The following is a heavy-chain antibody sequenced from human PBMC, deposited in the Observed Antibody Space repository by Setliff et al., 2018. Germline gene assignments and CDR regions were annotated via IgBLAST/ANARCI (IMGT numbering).Heavy chain of an antibody. V-gene: IGHV3-30*19. D-gene: IGHD3-10*01. J-gene: IGHJ4*02. CDR2: ISYDGSKK. CDR1: GFGFSSYS. CDR3: ARDHFTITMVRDPLVDY. Sequence: PGGSLRLSCAASGFGFSSYSMHWVRQAPGKGLEWVAVISYDGSKKYHADSVKGRFTISRDNSKNTLYLQMNSLRAEDTAVYYCARDHFTITMVRDPLVDYWGQGTLVTVSS.